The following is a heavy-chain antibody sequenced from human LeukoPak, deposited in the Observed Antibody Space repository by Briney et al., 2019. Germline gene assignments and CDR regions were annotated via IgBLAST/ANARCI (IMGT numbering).Heavy chain of an antibody. CDR3: ARDSYSSSPNWFDP. J-gene: IGHJ5*02. V-gene: IGHV4-31*03. D-gene: IGHD6-6*01. CDR1: GSSISSGGYY. Sequence: SETLSLTCTVSGSSISSGGYYWSWIRQHPGKGLEWIGYIYNSGSTYYNPSLKSRVTISVDTSKNQFSLKLTSVTAADTAVYYCARDSYSSSPNWFDPWGQGTLVTVSS. CDR2: IYNSGST.